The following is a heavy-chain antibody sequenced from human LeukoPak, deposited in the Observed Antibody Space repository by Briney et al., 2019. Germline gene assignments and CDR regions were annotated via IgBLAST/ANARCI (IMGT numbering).Heavy chain of an antibody. CDR3: ARERTFDYGDYDGWFDP. CDR2: INHSGST. Sequence: SETLSLTCAVYGGSFSGYYWSWIRQPPGKGLEWIGEINHSGSTNYNPSLKSRVTISVDTSKNQFSLKLSSVTAADTAVYYCARERTFDYGDYDGWFDPWGQGTLVTVSS. J-gene: IGHJ5*02. CDR1: GGSFSGYY. D-gene: IGHD4-17*01. V-gene: IGHV4-34*01.